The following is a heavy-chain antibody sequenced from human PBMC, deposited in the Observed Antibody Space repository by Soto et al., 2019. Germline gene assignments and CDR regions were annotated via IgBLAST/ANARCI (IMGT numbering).Heavy chain of an antibody. CDR3: ARDYQAMPDY. D-gene: IGHD2-2*01. V-gene: IGHV3-30*04. CDR2: ISYHRSNK. Sequence: SLRLSCAASGFTFSSYAMHWFRQAPVKGLEWVAVISYHRSNKYYADSVKGRFTISRDNSNNTLYLQMNSLRAEETAVYYCARDYQAMPDYWGERTLVTLS. J-gene: IGHJ4*01. CDR1: GFTFSSYA.